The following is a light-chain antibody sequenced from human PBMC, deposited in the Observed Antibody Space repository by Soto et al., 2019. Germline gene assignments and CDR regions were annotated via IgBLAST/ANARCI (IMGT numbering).Light chain of an antibody. CDR3: QQYNDYWT. CDR1: QSISSW. CDR2: DAS. Sequence: DIQMTQSPSTLSASVGDGVTITCRASQSISSWLAWYQQKPGKAPKLLIYDASTLASGVPLRFSGSGSGTEFTLTISNLQPDDFATYYCQQYNDYWTFGQGTKVE. V-gene: IGKV1-5*01. J-gene: IGKJ1*01.